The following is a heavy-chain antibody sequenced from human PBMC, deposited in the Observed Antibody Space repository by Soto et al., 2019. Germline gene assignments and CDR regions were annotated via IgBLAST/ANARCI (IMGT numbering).Heavy chain of an antibody. CDR3: ARGVTMVRGVIHTPYFDY. J-gene: IGHJ4*02. CDR1: GGSISSGGYY. D-gene: IGHD3-10*01. V-gene: IGHV4-31*03. Sequence: QVQLQESDPGLVKPSQTLSLTCTVSGGSISSGGYYWSWIRQHPGKGLEWIGYIYYSGSTYYNPSLTSRLTISVATSKNQFSLKLSSVTAADTAVYYCARGVTMVRGVIHTPYFDYWGQGTLVTVSS. CDR2: IYYSGST.